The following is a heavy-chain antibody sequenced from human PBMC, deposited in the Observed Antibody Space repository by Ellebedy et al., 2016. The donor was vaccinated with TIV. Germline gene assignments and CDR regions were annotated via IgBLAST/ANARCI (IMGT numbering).Heavy chain of an antibody. V-gene: IGHV3-48*01. CDR3: AAAAGAGDDAFDI. CDR2: ISSSSTI. Sequence: GGSLRLXXAASGFTFSRYRMNWVRQAPGKGLEWVSYISSSSTIYYADSVKGRFTISRDKAKNSLYLQMNSLRAEDTAVYYCAAAAGAGDDAFDIWGQGTMVTVSS. J-gene: IGHJ3*02. D-gene: IGHD6-13*01. CDR1: GFTFSRYR.